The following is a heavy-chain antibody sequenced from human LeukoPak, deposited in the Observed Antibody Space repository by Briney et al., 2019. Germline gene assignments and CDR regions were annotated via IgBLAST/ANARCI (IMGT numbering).Heavy chain of an antibody. CDR2: IKSDGSST. V-gene: IGHV3-74*01. Sequence: GGSLRLSCAASGFTFSYYWMHWVRQAPGKGLVWVSRIKSDGSSTTYADSVKGRITISRDNAKNTLYLQMNSLRAEDTAVYYCARESYDILTGYYSGAFDIWGQGTKVTVSS. CDR3: ARESYDILTGYYSGAFDI. D-gene: IGHD3-9*01. J-gene: IGHJ3*02. CDR1: GFTFSYYW.